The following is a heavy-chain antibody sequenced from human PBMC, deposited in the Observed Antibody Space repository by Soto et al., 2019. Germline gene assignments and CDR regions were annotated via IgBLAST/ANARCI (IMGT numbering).Heavy chain of an antibody. CDR2: IYYSGST. V-gene: IGHV4-39*01. J-gene: IGHJ4*02. CDR1: GGSISSSRYY. Sequence: SETLSLTCTVSGGSISSSRYYWGWIRQPPGKGLEWIGSIYYSGSTYYNPSLKSRVTISVDTSKNQFSLKLSSVTAADTAVYYCARHDGDPHYFDYWGQGTLVTVS. D-gene: IGHD4-17*01. CDR3: ARHDGDPHYFDY.